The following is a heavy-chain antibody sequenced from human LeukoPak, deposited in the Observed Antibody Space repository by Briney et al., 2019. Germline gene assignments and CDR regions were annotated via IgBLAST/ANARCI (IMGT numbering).Heavy chain of an antibody. D-gene: IGHD3-22*01. J-gene: IGHJ5*02. V-gene: IGHV3-30*03. CDR1: GFTFSSYG. Sequence: PGGSLRLSCAASGFTFSSYGMHWVRQAPGKGLEWVAVISYDGSNKYYADSVKGRFTTSRDNSKNTLYLQMNSLRAEDTAVYYCARDLRDYYDSSGYPPWFDPWGQGTLVTVSS. CDR3: ARDLRDYYDSSGYPPWFDP. CDR2: ISYDGSNK.